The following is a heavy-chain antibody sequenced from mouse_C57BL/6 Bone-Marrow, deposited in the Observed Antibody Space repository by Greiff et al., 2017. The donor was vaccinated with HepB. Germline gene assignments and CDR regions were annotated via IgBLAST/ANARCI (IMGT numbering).Heavy chain of an antibody. J-gene: IGHJ2*01. CDR1: GYTFTSYW. CDR3: AREDYGSSYYFDY. CDR2: IHPNSGST. D-gene: IGHD1-1*01. V-gene: IGHV1-64*01. Sequence: VQLQQPGAELVKPGASVKLSCKASGYTFTSYWMHWVKQRPGQGLEWIGMIHPNSGSTNYNEKFKSKDTLTVDKSSSTAYMQLSSLTSEDSAVYYCAREDYGSSYYFDYWGQGTTLTVSS.